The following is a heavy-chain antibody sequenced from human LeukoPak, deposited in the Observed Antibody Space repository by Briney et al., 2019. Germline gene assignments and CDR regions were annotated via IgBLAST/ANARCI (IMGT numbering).Heavy chain of an antibody. CDR2: IRSKVYAETT. J-gene: IGHJ4*02. CDR1: GFTFGDYA. Sequence: GGSLRLSCTGSGFTFGDYAVSWFRQAPGKGLEWVSFIRSKVYAETTEYAASVKGRFTISRDGSKGIAYLQMNSLKTEDTAVYYCQKYSSSSFDLWGQGTLVTVSS. D-gene: IGHD6-6*01. CDR3: QKYSSSSFDL. V-gene: IGHV3-49*01.